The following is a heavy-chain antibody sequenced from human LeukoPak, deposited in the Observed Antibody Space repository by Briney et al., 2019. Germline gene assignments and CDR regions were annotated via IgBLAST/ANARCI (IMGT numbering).Heavy chain of an antibody. CDR1: GYPFTDYY. V-gene: IGHV1-2*02. J-gene: IGHJ4*02. Sequence: ASVKVSCKTSGYPFTDYYIHWVRQAPGQGLEWMGWINPNSGATNYAQKFQGRVTMTTDTSISTAYMDLSRLRSDDTAVYYCAMSSYSANWGQGTLVTVSS. CDR3: AMSSYSAN. CDR2: INPNSGAT. D-gene: IGHD5-18*01.